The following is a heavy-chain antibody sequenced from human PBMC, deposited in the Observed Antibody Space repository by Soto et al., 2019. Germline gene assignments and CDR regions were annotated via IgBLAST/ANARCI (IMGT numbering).Heavy chain of an antibody. CDR3: ASEPIYYNDGSGYYPLGY. V-gene: IGHV1-18*04. Sequence: ASVKVSCKASGHTFTTYGFSWVRQAPGQGLECVGWISAYNGNTHYSQKLQGRVTMTTDTSTSTAYMELRSLTSGDTAVYYCASEPIYYNDGSGYYPLGYWGQGTLVTVSS. CDR2: ISAYNGNT. CDR1: GHTFTTYG. D-gene: IGHD3-22*01. J-gene: IGHJ4*02.